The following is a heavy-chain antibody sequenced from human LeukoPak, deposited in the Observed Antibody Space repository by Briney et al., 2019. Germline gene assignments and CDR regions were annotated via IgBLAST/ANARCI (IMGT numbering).Heavy chain of an antibody. CDR3: ARAEGSSWYWFDP. Sequence: GASVKVSCKASGYTFTSYYMHWVRQAPGQGLEWMGIINPSGGSTSYAQKFQGRVTITADESTSTAYMELSSLRSEDTAVYYCARAEGSSWYWFDPWGQGTLVTVSS. V-gene: IGHV1-46*01. J-gene: IGHJ5*02. CDR1: GYTFTSYY. CDR2: INPSGGST. D-gene: IGHD6-13*01.